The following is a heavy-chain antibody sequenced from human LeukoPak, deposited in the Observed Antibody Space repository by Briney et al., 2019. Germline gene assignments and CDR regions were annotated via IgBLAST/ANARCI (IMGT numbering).Heavy chain of an antibody. J-gene: IGHJ6*03. Sequence: SETLSLTCAVYGVSFSGYYWSWIRQPPGKGLEWLGEINHSGSTNYNPSLKSRVTISVDTSKNQFSLKLSSVTAADTAVYYCARGVRNTPLRGYYYYYYMDVWGKGTTVTVSS. CDR2: INHSGST. CDR1: GVSFSGYY. CDR3: ARGVRNTPLRGYYYYYYMDV. D-gene: IGHD2/OR15-2a*01. V-gene: IGHV4-34*01.